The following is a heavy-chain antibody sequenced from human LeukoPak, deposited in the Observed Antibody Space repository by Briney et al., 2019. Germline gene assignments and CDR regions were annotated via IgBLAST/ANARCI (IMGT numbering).Heavy chain of an antibody. CDR2: ISGSGGST. J-gene: IGHJ4*02. CDR1: GFTFNMYA. D-gene: IGHD6-13*01. V-gene: IGHV3-23*01. CDR3: ARLGIITAAGSNDY. Sequence: GGSLRLSCTASGFTFNMYAMSWVRQAPGKGLEWVSAISGSGGSTYYADSVKGRFTISRDNSKNTLYLQMNSLRAEDTAVYYCARLGIITAAGSNDYWGQGTLVTVSS.